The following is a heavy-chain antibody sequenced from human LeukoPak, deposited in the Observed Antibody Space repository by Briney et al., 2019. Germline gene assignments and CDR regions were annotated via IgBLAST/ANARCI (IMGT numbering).Heavy chain of an antibody. CDR2: ISGSGGST. Sequence: GGSLRLSCAASGFTFSSYAMSWVRQAPGKGLEWVSAISGSGGSTYYADSVKGRFTISRDNSKNTLYLQMNSLRAEDTAVYYCAKISYSSSWYGYFDYWGQGTLVTVSS. V-gene: IGHV3-23*01. CDR3: AKISYSSSWYGYFDY. D-gene: IGHD6-13*01. J-gene: IGHJ4*02. CDR1: GFTFSSYA.